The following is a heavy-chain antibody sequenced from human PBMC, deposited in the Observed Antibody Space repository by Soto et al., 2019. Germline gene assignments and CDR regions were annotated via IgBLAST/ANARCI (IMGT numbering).Heavy chain of an antibody. D-gene: IGHD3-9*01. CDR2: IYYSGST. CDR3: AREHLVLRYFDWLPSRFDP. V-gene: IGHV4-31*03. CDR1: GGSISSGGYY. Sequence: SETLSLTCTVSGGSISSGGYYWSWIRQHPGKGLEWIGYIYYSGSTYYNPSLKSRVTISVDTSKNQFSLKLSSVTAADTAVYYCAREHLVLRYFDWLPSRFDPWGQGTLVTVSS. J-gene: IGHJ5*02.